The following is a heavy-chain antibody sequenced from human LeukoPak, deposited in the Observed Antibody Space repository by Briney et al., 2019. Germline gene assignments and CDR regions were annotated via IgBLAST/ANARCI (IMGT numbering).Heavy chain of an antibody. D-gene: IGHD4-11*01. Sequence: ASVKVSCKASGYTFTSYYMHWVRQAPGQGLEWMGIINPSGGSTSYAQKFQGRVTMTRDTSTSTVYMELSSLRSEDTAVYYCARDRGTVRAFDIWGQGTMVTASS. CDR3: ARDRGTVRAFDI. V-gene: IGHV1-46*01. J-gene: IGHJ3*02. CDR2: INPSGGST. CDR1: GYTFTSYY.